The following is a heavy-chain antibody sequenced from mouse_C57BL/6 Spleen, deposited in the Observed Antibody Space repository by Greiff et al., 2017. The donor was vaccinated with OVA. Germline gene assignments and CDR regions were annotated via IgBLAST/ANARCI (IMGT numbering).Heavy chain of an antibody. D-gene: IGHD1-1*02. J-gene: IGHJ4*01. Sequence: VQVVESGAELVKPGASVKISCKASGYAFSSYWMNWVKQRPGKGLEWIGQIYPGDGDTNYNGKFKGKATLTADNSSSTAYMQLSSLTSEDSAVYFCARDEGGSYVGGAMDYWGQGTSVTVSS. CDR1: GYAFSSYW. CDR2: IYPGDGDT. CDR3: ARDEGGSYVGGAMDY. V-gene: IGHV1-80*01.